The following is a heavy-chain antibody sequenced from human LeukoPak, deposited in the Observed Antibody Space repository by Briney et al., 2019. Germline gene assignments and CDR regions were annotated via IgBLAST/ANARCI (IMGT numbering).Heavy chain of an antibody. CDR1: GFTFSSYA. CDR3: AKAGDRGYFDY. D-gene: IGHD4-17*01. CDR2: ISYDGSNK. Sequence: GGSLRLSCAASGFTFSSYAMHWVRQAPGKGLEWVAVISYDGSNKYYADSVKGRFTISRDNAKNSLFLQMNSLRAEDTAVYYCAKAGDRGYFDYWGQGTLVTVSS. J-gene: IGHJ4*02. V-gene: IGHV3-30*04.